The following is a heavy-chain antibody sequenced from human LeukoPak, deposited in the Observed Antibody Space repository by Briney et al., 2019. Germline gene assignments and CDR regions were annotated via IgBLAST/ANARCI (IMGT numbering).Heavy chain of an antibody. J-gene: IGHJ6*03. V-gene: IGHV3-48*01. CDR1: TFTFSSYS. Sequence: GGSLRLSCAASTFTFSSYSMNWVRQAPGKGLEWVSYISSNRNTIYYADSVKGRFTISRDISKNTLYLQMNSLRAEDTAVYYCARVLSGRGSLYDYYYYMDVWGKGTTVTISS. CDR2: ISSNRNTI. CDR3: ARVLSGRGSLYDYYYYMDV. D-gene: IGHD3-10*01.